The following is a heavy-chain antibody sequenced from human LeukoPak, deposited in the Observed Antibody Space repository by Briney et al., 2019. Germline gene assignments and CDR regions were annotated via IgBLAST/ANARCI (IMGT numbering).Heavy chain of an antibody. CDR2: ISRSSSTI. Sequence: GGSLRLSCAASGFTFSNYSMNWVRQAPGKGLEWVSYISRSSSTIYYADSVKGRFTISRDNGKNSLYLQMNSLRVEDTAVYYCAKLAKYFYGSETFYFFEHWGQGTPVTASS. CDR3: AKLAKYFYGSETFYFFEH. D-gene: IGHD3-10*01. V-gene: IGHV3-48*04. J-gene: IGHJ4*02. CDR1: GFTFSNYS.